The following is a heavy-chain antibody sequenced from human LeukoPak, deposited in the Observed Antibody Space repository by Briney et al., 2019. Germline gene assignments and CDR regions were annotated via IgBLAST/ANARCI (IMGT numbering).Heavy chain of an antibody. CDR3: ARDRTGRTTGVYR. CDR1: GGSISSGSYY. D-gene: IGHD4-23*01. Sequence: PSQTLSLTCTVSGGSISSGSYYWSWIRQPAGKGLEWIGRIYTSGSTNYNPSLKSRVTISVDTSKNQFSLKLSSVTAADTAVYYCARDRTGRTTGVYRWGQGTLVTVSS. CDR2: IYTSGST. V-gene: IGHV4-61*02. J-gene: IGHJ4*02.